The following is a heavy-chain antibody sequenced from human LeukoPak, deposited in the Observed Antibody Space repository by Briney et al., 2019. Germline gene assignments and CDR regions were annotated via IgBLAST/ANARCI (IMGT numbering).Heavy chain of an antibody. V-gene: IGHV3-53*01. J-gene: IGHJ2*01. CDR1: GFTVSSNY. D-gene: IGHD5-24*01. CDR3: ARDRSEASTISPYWYFDL. CDR2: IYSSGNT. Sequence: GGSLRLSCAAFGFTVSSNYMSWVRQVPGKGLEWVSVIYSSGNTDYADSVKGRFTISRDNSKNTLYLQMNSLRAEDTAVYHCARDRSEASTISPYWYFDLWGRGTLVTVSS.